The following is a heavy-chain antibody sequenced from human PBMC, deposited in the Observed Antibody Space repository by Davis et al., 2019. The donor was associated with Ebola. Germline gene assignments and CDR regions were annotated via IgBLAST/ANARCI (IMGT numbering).Heavy chain of an antibody. CDR3: AREMATTNDAFDI. CDR1: GFTFSDYY. CDR2: ISSSGSTI. V-gene: IGHV3-11*04. D-gene: IGHD5-24*01. J-gene: IGHJ3*02. Sequence: GGFLRLSCAASGFTFSDYYMSWIRQAPGKGLEWVSYISSSGSTIYYADSVKGRFTISRDNSKNTLYLQKNSLRDEDTAVYYCAREMATTNDAFDIWGQGTMVSVSS.